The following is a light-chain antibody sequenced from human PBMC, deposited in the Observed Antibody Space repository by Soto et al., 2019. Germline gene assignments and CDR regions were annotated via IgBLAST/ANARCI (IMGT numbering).Light chain of an antibody. CDR3: HQFGYSPRT. Sequence: EIVLTQSPGTLSLSPGETATLSCRASQTVTSDYLAWFQQRPGQAPRLLIFATSRRATDIPDRFSGSGSGTDFTLAIRRLEPEGFAVYYCHQFGYSPRTFGQGTKVE. V-gene: IGKV3-20*01. J-gene: IGKJ1*01. CDR1: QTVTSDY. CDR2: ATS.